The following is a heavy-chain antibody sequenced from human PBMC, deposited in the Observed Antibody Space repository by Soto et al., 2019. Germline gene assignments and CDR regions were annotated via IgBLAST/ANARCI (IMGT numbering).Heavy chain of an antibody. CDR2: INADGTST. CDR3: VKVLARGVGVPRFFFDS. V-gene: IGHV3-74*01. J-gene: IGHJ4*02. CDR1: GFTFSNSW. Sequence: PGGSLRLSCAASGFTFSNSWMHWVRQVSGKGLEWVSRINADGTSTSYAASVKGRFTISRDNAKNTLYLHVNSLRAEDTAVYYCVKVLARGVGVPRFFFDSWGQGALVTSPQ. D-gene: IGHD2-2*01.